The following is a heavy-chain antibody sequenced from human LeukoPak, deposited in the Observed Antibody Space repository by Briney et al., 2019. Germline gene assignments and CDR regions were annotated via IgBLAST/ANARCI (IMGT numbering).Heavy chain of an antibody. Sequence: ASVKVSCKASGYTFTGYYMHWVRQAPGQELEWMGWINPNSGGTNYAQKFQGRVTMTRDTSISTAYMELSRLRSDDTAVYHCARGPSIAVAGTDYYYYMDVWGKGTTVTISS. CDR1: GYTFTGYY. D-gene: IGHD6-19*01. J-gene: IGHJ6*03. CDR2: INPNSGGT. CDR3: ARGPSIAVAGTDYYYYMDV. V-gene: IGHV1-2*02.